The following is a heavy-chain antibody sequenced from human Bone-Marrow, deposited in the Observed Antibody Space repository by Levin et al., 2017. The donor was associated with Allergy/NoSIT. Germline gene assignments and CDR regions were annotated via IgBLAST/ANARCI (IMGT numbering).Heavy chain of an antibody. Sequence: SETLSLTCTVSGASISSGAYHWNWIRQRPGKGLEWIGYIYYSGSTYYNPSLKSRVTISVDMSKNQFSLKLSSVTAADTAVYYCARIAAAGEYFQCWGQGTLVTVSS. V-gene: IGHV4-31*03. D-gene: IGHD6-13*01. CDR3: ARIAAAGEYFQC. CDR2: IYYSGST. J-gene: IGHJ1*01. CDR1: GASISSGAYH.